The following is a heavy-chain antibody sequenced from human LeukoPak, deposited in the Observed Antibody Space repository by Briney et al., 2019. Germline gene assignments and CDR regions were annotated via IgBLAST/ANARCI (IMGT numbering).Heavy chain of an antibody. D-gene: IGHD3-22*01. V-gene: IGHV1-69*05. CDR1: GYTFTGYY. J-gene: IGHJ3*02. CDR2: IIPIFGTA. CDR3: ARELTDYYDSSGYYSAFDI. Sequence: ASVKVSCKASGYTFTGYYMHWVRQAPGQGLEWMGGIIPIFGTANYAQKFQGRVTITTDESTSTAYMELSSLRSEDTAVYYCARELTDYYDSSGYYSAFDIWGQGTMVTVSS.